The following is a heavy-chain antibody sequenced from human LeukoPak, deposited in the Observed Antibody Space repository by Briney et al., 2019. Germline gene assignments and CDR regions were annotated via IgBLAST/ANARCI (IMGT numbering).Heavy chain of an antibody. J-gene: IGHJ4*02. CDR3: ARGKVSSSPAFDY. CDR1: GYSISSGYY. Sequence: SETLSLTCAVSGYSISSGYYWGWIWQPPGKGLEWIGTIYHSWSTYYNPSLQSPVTISVDTYKHQFSLKLSSVTAADTAVYYCARGKVSSSPAFDYWGQGTLVTVSS. CDR2: IYHSWST. D-gene: IGHD6-6*01. V-gene: IGHV4-38-2*01.